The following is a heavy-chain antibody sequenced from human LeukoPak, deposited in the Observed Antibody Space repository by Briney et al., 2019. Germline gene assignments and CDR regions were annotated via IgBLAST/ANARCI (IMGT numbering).Heavy chain of an antibody. CDR1: GFTFSSYA. J-gene: IGHJ4*02. D-gene: IGHD6-13*01. Sequence: GGSLRLSCAASGFTFSSYAMSWVRQAPGKGLEWVSAISGSGGSTYYADSVKGRFTISRDNSKNTLYLQMNSLRAEDTAVYYCARDHDSSSAFDYWGQGTLVTVSS. CDR2: ISGSGGST. CDR3: ARDHDSSSAFDY. V-gene: IGHV3-23*01.